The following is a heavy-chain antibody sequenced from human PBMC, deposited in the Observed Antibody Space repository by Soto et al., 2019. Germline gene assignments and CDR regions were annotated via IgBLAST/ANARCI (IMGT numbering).Heavy chain of an antibody. CDR2: IWYDGSNK. D-gene: IGHD1-1*01. V-gene: IGHV3-33*01. J-gene: IGHJ4*02. CDR1: GFTFSSYG. Sequence: QVQLVESGGGVVQPGRSLRLSCAASGFTFSSYGMHWVRQAPGKGLEWVAVIWYDGSNKYYADSVKGRFTISRDNSKNTLYLQMNSLRAEDTAVYYCVRDGNSGTAFYYFDYWGQGTLVTVSS. CDR3: VRDGNSGTAFYYFDY.